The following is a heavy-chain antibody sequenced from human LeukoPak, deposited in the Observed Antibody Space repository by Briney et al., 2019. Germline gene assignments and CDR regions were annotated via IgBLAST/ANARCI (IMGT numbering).Heavy chain of an antibody. Sequence: PGGSLRLSCEVSGFIVSENYMSWVRQAPGKGPEWVSVLYSVGSTSYADSVKGRFTISRDNSKNTLYLQMNSLRADDTAVYYCARYCSGGTCYVGLIWGQGTLVTVSS. J-gene: IGHJ4*02. CDR3: ARYCSGGTCYVGLI. D-gene: IGHD2-15*01. V-gene: IGHV3-66*01. CDR2: LYSVGST. CDR1: GFIVSENY.